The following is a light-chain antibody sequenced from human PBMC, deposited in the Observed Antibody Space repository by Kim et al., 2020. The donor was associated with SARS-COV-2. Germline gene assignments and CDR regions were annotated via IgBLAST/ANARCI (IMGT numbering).Light chain of an antibody. CDR1: KLGDKY. CDR3: QAWDSSTHNYV. Sequence: PGQTASIHCSGYKLGDKYVSWYQQKPGPSPVVVIYQDNQRPSGIPERFSGSNSGNTATLTISGTQAMDEADYYCQAWDSSTHNYVFGAGTKVTVL. J-gene: IGLJ1*01. V-gene: IGLV3-1*01. CDR2: QDN.